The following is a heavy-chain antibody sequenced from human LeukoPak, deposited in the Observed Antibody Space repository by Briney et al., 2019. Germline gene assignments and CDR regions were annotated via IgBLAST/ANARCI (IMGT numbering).Heavy chain of an antibody. CDR3: ARVGARDIVVVPAAMAFDP. V-gene: IGHV5-51*01. D-gene: IGHD2-2*01. J-gene: IGHJ5*02. CDR2: IYPGDSDT. Sequence: RGESLKISCKGSGYSFTSYWIGWVRQMPGKGLEWMGIIYPGDSDTRYSPSFQGQVTISADKSISTAYLQWSSLKASDTAMYYCARVGARDIVVVPAAMAFDPWGQGTLVTVSS. CDR1: GYSFTSYW.